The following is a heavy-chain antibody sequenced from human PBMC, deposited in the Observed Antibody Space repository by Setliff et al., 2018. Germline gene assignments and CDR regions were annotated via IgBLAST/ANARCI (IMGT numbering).Heavy chain of an antibody. J-gene: IGHJ3*02. D-gene: IGHD3-22*01. Sequence: ASVKVSCKASGYTFTNYYLHWVRQAPGQGLEWMGIINPSGGSTSYAQKFQGRVTMTRDTSTSTVYMDMRSLRSEDTAVYYCARDVFPYHYEGAFDIWGQGTMVTVSS. CDR1: GYTFTNYY. V-gene: IGHV1-46*01. CDR3: ARDVFPYHYEGAFDI. CDR2: INPSGGST.